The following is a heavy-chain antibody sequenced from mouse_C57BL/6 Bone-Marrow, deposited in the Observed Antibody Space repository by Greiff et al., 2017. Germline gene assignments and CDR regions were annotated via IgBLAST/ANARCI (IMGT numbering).Heavy chain of an antibody. CDR2: IDPETGGT. J-gene: IGHJ1*03. Sequence: VKVVESGAELVRPGASVTLSCKASGYTFTDYEMHWVKQTPVHGLEWIGAIDPETGGTAYNQKFKGKAILTADKSSSTAYMELRSLTSEDSAVYYCTRAGSDYVDWYFDVWGTGTTVTVSS. CDR1: GYTFTDYE. D-gene: IGHD2-13*01. V-gene: IGHV1-15*01. CDR3: TRAGSDYVDWYFDV.